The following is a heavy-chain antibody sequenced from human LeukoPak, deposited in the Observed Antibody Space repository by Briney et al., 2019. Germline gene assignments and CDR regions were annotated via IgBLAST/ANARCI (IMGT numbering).Heavy chain of an antibody. CDR2: IYYSGST. J-gene: IGHJ5*02. V-gene: IGHV4-59*08. CDR1: GGSISSYY. CDR3: ASSRGPHGWFDP. Sequence: SETLSLTCTVSGGSISSYYWGWIRQPPGKGLEWIGYIYYSGSTNYKPSLKSRVTISVDTSKNKFSLKLRSVTAADTAVYYCASSRGPHGWFDPWGQGTLVTVSS. D-gene: IGHD3-10*01.